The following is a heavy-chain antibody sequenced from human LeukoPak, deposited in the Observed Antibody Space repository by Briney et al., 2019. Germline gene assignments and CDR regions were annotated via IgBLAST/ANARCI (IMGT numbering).Heavy chain of an antibody. J-gene: IGHJ5*02. CDR1: GGSFSGYY. V-gene: IGHV4-34*01. D-gene: IGHD2-2*02. CDR2: INHSGST. CDR3: ARGGGYCSSTSCYTRWFDP. Sequence: SETLSLTCAVYGGSFSGYYWSWIRQPPGKGLEWIGEINHSGSTNYNPSLKSRVTISVDTSKNQFSLKLSSVTAADTAVYYCARGGGYCSSTSCYTRWFDPWGQGTLVTVSS.